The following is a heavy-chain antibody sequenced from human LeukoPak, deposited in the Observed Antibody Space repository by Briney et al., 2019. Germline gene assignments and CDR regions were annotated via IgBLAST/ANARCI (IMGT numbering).Heavy chain of an antibody. CDR1: GLTFSSYW. V-gene: IGHV3-74*01. CDR3: ASDVYRSGGSCSDY. D-gene: IGHD2-15*01. Sequence: GGSLRLSCAASGLTFSSYWMHWVRQAPGKGLVWVSRINSDGSSTSYADSVKGRFTISRDNAKNTLYLQMNSLRAEDTAVYYCASDVYRSGGSCSDYWGQETLVTVSS. CDR2: INSDGSST. J-gene: IGHJ4*02.